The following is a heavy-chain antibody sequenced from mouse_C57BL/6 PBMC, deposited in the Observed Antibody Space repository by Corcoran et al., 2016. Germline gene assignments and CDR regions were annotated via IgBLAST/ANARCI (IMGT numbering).Heavy chain of an antibody. CDR2: INPNNGGT. J-gene: IGHJ2*01. CDR1: GYTFTDYY. V-gene: IGHV1-26*01. D-gene: IGHD2-1*01. Sequence: EVQLQQSGPELVKTGASVKISCKASGYTFTDYYMNWVKQSHGKSLEWIGDINPNNGGTSYNQKFKGKATLTVDKSSSTAYMELRSLTSEDSAVYYCARGKWDLLGDYWGQGTTLTVSS. CDR3: ARGKWDLLGDY.